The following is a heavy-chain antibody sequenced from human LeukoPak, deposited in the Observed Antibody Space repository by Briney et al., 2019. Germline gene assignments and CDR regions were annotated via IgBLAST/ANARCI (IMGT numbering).Heavy chain of an antibody. J-gene: IGHJ4*02. D-gene: IGHD2-8*01. CDR1: GGSISSSSYY. CDR2: IYYSGST. V-gene: IGHV4-39*07. Sequence: SETLSLTCTVSGGSISSSSYYWGWIRQPPGKGLEWIGSIYYSGSTYYNPSLKSRVTISVDTSKNQFSLKLSSVTAADTAVYYCARWGVYFDYWGQGTLVTVSS. CDR3: ARWGVYFDY.